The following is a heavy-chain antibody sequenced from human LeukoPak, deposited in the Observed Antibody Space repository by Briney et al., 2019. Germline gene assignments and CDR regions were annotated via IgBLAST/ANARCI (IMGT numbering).Heavy chain of an antibody. D-gene: IGHD5/OR15-5a*01. J-gene: IGHJ4*02. CDR3: AKSKRGSVYDAVDC. CDR1: GFSVSSYA. V-gene: IGHV3-23*01. CDR2: ISESGGST. Sequence: PGGSLRLSCAASGFSVSSYAMTWVRQAPGKGLEWVPSISESGGSTFYADSVKGRFAISRDNSKNTLYLQMNNLRAEDTAVYYCAKSKRGSVYDAVDCWGQGTLVTVSS.